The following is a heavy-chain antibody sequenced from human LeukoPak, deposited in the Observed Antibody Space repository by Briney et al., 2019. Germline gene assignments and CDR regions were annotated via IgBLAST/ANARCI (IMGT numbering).Heavy chain of an antibody. D-gene: IGHD3-3*01. Sequence: ETLSLTCSVSGYSISSGYYWGWIRQPPGKGLEWIGSIYQSGSTYYNPSLKSRVTISVDTSKNQFSLKLSSVTAADTAVYYCVRDLDWGGSDFWGQGKLVTVS. CDR3: VRDLDWGGSDF. CDR2: IYQSGST. CDR1: GYSISSGYY. J-gene: IGHJ3*01. V-gene: IGHV4-38-2*02.